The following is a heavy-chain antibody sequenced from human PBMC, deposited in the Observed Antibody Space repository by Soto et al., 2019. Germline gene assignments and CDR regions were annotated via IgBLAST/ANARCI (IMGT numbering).Heavy chain of an antibody. Sequence: GGSLRLSCAASGFTFSSYAMSWVRQAPGKGLEWVSAISGSGDSTYYADSVKGRFTISRDNSKNTLYLQMNSLRAEDTAVYYCARAITGTTSPIDYWGQGTQVTVSS. CDR1: GFTFSSYA. V-gene: IGHV3-23*01. CDR2: ISGSGDST. J-gene: IGHJ4*02. CDR3: ARAITGTTSPIDY. D-gene: IGHD1-7*01.